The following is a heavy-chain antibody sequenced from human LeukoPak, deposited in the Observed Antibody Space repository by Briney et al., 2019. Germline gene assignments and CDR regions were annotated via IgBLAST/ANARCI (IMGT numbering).Heavy chain of an antibody. J-gene: IGHJ4*02. Sequence: ASVKVSCKATGYTFTSYDINWVRQATGQGLEWMGWMNPNSGNTGYAQKFQGRVTMTRDTSISTAYMELSSLRSEDTAVYYCARGRVTMVRGVIMYYFDYWGQGTLVTVSS. CDR2: MNPNSGNT. V-gene: IGHV1-8*01. CDR3: ARGRVTMVRGVIMYYFDY. CDR1: GYTFTSYD. D-gene: IGHD3-10*01.